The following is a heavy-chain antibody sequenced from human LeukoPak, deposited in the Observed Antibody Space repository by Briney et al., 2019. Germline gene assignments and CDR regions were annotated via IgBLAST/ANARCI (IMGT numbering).Heavy chain of an antibody. J-gene: IGHJ5*02. CDR2: ISAYNGNT. Sequence: GASVKVSCKASGGTFTSYGISWVRQAPGQGLEWMGWISAYNGNTNYAQYFQDRVTMTTDTSTTTAYMELRSLRSDDTAVYYCVRSGSGYDFLGWFDPWGQGTLVSVSS. V-gene: IGHV1-18*01. D-gene: IGHD5-12*01. CDR3: VRSGSGYDFLGWFDP. CDR1: GGTFTSYG.